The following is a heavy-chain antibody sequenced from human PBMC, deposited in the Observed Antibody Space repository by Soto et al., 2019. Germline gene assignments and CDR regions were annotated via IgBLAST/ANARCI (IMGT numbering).Heavy chain of an antibody. CDR2: IIPIFGTA. V-gene: IGHV1-69*12. Sequence: QVQLVQSGAEVKKPGSSVKVSCKASGGTFSSYAISWVRQAPGQGLEWMGGIIPIFGTANYAQKFQGRVTITADESTSTAYRELSSLTSEDTAVYYCARVVTVVKSFHYWYFDLWGRGTLVTVSS. CDR3: ARVVTVVKSFHYWYFDL. J-gene: IGHJ2*01. CDR1: GGTFSSYA. D-gene: IGHD2-15*01.